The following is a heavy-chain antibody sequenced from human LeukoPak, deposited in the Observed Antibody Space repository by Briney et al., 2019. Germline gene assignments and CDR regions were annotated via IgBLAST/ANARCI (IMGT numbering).Heavy chain of an antibody. V-gene: IGHV1-18*01. D-gene: IGHD3-9*01. J-gene: IGHJ5*02. CDR3: ASQYYDILTGYGRWFDP. CDR1: GHTFISYG. CDR2: ISGYNDNA. Sequence: ASVKVSCKASGHTFISYGVSWVRQAPGQGLEWVGWISGYNDNAKYAQKLQGRVTMTTDTSTSTVYMELRSLRSDDTAVYYCASQYYDILTGYGRWFDPRGQGTLVVVSS.